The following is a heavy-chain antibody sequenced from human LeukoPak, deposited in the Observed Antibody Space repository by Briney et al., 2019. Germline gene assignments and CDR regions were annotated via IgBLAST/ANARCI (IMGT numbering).Heavy chain of an antibody. CDR2: ISSSSSYI. CDR1: GFTFSSYS. CDR3: AREGGSRGYDY. J-gene: IGHJ4*02. D-gene: IGHD6-13*01. Sequence: GGSLRLSCAVSGFTFSSYSMNWVRQAPGKGLEWVSSISSSSSYIFYADSVKGRFTVSRDNAKNSLHLQMNSLRAEDTAVYYCAREGGSRGYDYWGQGTLVTVSS. V-gene: IGHV3-21*01.